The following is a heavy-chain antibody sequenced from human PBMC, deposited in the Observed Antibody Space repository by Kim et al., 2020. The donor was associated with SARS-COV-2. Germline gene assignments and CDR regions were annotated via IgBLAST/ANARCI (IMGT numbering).Heavy chain of an antibody. Sequence: LSLTCAASGFTFSSYGMHWVRQAPGKGLEWVAVIWYDGSNKYYADSVKGRFTISRDNSKNTLYLQMNSLRAEDTAVYYCARSCSGGSCFFGAVHAFDIWGQGTMVTVSS. CDR2: IWYDGSNK. CDR3: ARSCSGGSCFFGAVHAFDI. V-gene: IGHV3-33*01. J-gene: IGHJ3*02. CDR1: GFTFSSYG. D-gene: IGHD2-15*01.